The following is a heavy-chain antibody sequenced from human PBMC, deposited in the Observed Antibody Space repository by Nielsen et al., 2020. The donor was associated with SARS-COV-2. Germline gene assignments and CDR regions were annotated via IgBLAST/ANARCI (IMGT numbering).Heavy chain of an antibody. V-gene: IGHV4-39*07. CDR3: ARSIVYYGDCGNYFFGMDV. D-gene: IGHD4-17*01. CDR2: IYYGGST. J-gene: IGHJ6*02. Sequence: SETLSLTCTVSGCSISSSSYYWGWIRQPPGKGLEWIGSIYYGGSTYYNPSLKSRVTISVDPSKNQLSLKLSSVTAADTAVYYCARSIVYYGDCGNYFFGMDVWGQGTTVTVSS. CDR1: GCSISSSSYY.